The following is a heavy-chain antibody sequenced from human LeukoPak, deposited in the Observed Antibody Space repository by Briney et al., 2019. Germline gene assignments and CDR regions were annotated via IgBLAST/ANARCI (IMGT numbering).Heavy chain of an antibody. D-gene: IGHD4-11*01. CDR1: GGSISSFY. CDR3: ARHDYSNYVRH. CDR2: GFASGST. V-gene: IGHV4-4*07. Sequence: SETLSLTCTVSGGSISSFYWSWIRQPAGKGLEWTGRGFASGSTIYNPSLKSRVTISVDESKNQFSLELKSVTAADTAVYYCARHDYSNYVRHWRQGTLITVSS. J-gene: IGHJ4*02.